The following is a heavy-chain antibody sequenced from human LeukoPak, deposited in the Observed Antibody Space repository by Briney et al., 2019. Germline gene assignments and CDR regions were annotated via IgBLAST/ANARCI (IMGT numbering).Heavy chain of an antibody. CDR2: INPNNGGT. D-gene: IGHD3-22*01. J-gene: IGHJ4*02. Sequence: ASVTVSCKASGYTFTGYYMHWVRQAPGQGLEWMGWINPNNGGTNYAQKFQGRVTMTRDTSISTAYMELSSLRSEDTAVYYCARRWPHSSGYYLFDYWGQGTLVTVSS. CDR3: ARRWPHSSGYYLFDY. CDR1: GYTFTGYY. V-gene: IGHV1-2*02.